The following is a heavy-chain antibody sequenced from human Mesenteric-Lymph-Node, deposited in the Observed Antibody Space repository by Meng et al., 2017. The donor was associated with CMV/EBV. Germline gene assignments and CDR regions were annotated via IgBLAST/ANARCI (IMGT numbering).Heavy chain of an antibody. V-gene: IGHV3-30*02. CDR2: IQYDGNNN. D-gene: IGHD6-6*01. J-gene: IGHJ4*02. CDR3: ARDPYAYSSSSSFDY. Sequence: GGSLRLSCAASGFTFSTYGMHWVRQAPGKGLEWVAFIQYDGNNNYCTDSVKGRFTISRDNSKNTLYLQMNSLRAEDTAVYYCARDPYAYSSSSSFDYWGQGTLVTVSS. CDR1: GFTFSTYG.